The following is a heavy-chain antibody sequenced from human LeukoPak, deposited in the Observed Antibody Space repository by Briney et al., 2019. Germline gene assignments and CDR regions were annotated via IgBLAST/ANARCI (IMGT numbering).Heavy chain of an antibody. D-gene: IGHD3-9*01. Sequence: GGSLRLSRAASGFTFSNYWMSWVRQAPGKGLEWVANIKQDGSEKYYVNSVKGRFTISRDNSKNTLFLQMNSLRAEDTAVYYCARDRYDILSRRPGHYYYYMDVWGKGTTVTVSS. CDR1: GFTFSNYW. CDR3: ARDRYDILSRRPGHYYYYMDV. J-gene: IGHJ6*03. CDR2: IKQDGSEK. V-gene: IGHV3-7*01.